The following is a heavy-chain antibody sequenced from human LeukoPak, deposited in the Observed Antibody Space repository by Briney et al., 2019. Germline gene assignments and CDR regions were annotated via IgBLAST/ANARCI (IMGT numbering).Heavy chain of an antibody. CDR3: AARRPHYGDYVY. V-gene: IGHV3-23*01. CDR2: IDGGGGDP. J-gene: IGHJ4*02. D-gene: IGHD4-17*01. CDR1: GFTSSDYA. Sequence: RGSLRLSCEPSGFTSSDYAMSWVRQAPGKGLEWVSSIDGGGGDPWYANSAKGRFTVSRDNSGNTLYLQMTALRAEDTAVYYCAARRPHYGDYVYWGLGTLVTVSS.